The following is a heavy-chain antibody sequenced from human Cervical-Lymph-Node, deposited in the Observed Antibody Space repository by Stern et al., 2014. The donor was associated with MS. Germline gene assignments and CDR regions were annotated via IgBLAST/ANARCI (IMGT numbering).Heavy chain of an antibody. Sequence: VQLVESGGGVVQPGKSLRLSCAASGFTFSDYGMHWVRQAPGKGLEWVALATYDGSDQYYADSVKGRFTVSRDNSKNTVLLQMNGLRPEDTAVYFCARDRGLTHYFYGMDVWCQGTTVTVSS. CDR2: ATYDGSDQ. CDR1: GFTFSDYG. D-gene: IGHD3-10*01. CDR3: ARDRGLTHYFYGMDV. J-gene: IGHJ6*02. V-gene: IGHV3-30*03.